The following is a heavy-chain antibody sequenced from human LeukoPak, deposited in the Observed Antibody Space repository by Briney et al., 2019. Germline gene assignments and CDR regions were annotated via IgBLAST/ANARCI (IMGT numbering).Heavy chain of an antibody. Sequence: GGALRLSCGVSGFTFSSYWMRWVRQARGKGVEGVANIKQDGSKKYYVDSVKGRFTFSRDNAKNSLYLQMNSLRAEDTAVYYCARLGEKADFDYWGQGTLVSVSS. CDR3: ARLGEKADFDY. CDR2: IKQDGSKK. D-gene: IGHD3-16*01. V-gene: IGHV3-7*01. J-gene: IGHJ4*02. CDR1: GFTFSSYW.